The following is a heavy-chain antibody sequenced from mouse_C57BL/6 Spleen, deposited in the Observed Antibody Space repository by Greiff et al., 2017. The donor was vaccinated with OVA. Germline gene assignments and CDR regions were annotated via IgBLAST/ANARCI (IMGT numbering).Heavy chain of an antibody. Sequence: VHLVESGPELVKPGASVKISCKASGYAFSSSWMNWVKQRPGKGLEWIGRIYPGDGDTNYNGKFKGKATLTADKSSSTAYMQLSSLTSEDSAVYFCARPTNGYDLFAYWGQGTLVTVSA. CDR3: ARPTNGYDLFAY. D-gene: IGHD2-2*01. CDR2: IYPGDGDT. CDR1: GYAFSSSW. J-gene: IGHJ3*01. V-gene: IGHV1-82*01.